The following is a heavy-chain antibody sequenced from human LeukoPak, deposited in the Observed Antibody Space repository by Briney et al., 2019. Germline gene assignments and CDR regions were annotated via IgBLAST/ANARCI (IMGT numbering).Heavy chain of an antibody. CDR1: GGSISSSNW. CDR2: IYHSGST. CDR3: ARITFGGVIALYFDY. Sequence: SGTLSLTCAVSGGSISSSNWWSWVRQPPGQGLEWIGEIYHSGSTNYNPSLKSRVTMSVDKSKNQFSLKLSSVTAADTAVYYCARITFGGVIALYFDYWGQGTLVTVSS. J-gene: IGHJ4*02. V-gene: IGHV4-4*02. D-gene: IGHD3-16*02.